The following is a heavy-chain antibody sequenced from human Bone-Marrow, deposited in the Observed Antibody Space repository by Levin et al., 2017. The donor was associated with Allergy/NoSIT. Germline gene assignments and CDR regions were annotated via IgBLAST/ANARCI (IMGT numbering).Heavy chain of an antibody. CDR1: GGSFSGYY. CDR3: ARRARRGVDY. J-gene: IGHJ4*02. Sequence: GSLRLSCAVYGGSFSGYYWSWIRQPPGKGLEWIGEINHSGSTNYNPSLKSRVTISVDTSKNQFSLKLSSVTAADTAVYYCARRARRGVDYWGQGTLVTVSS. V-gene: IGHV4-34*01. D-gene: IGHD1-14*01. CDR2: INHSGST.